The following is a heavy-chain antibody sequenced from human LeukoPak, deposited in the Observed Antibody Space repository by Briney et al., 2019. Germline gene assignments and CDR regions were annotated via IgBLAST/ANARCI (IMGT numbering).Heavy chain of an antibody. J-gene: IGHJ4*02. V-gene: IGHV3-9*01. CDR1: GFTFDDYA. D-gene: IGHD6-13*01. Sequence: GGSLRLSCAASGFTFDDYAMHWVRQAPGKGLEWVSGISWNSGSIGYADSVKGRFTISRDNAKNSLYLQVNSLRAEDTALYYCAKANIGYSSSWYGDWGQGTLVTVSS. CDR3: AKANIGYSSSWYGD. CDR2: ISWNSGSI.